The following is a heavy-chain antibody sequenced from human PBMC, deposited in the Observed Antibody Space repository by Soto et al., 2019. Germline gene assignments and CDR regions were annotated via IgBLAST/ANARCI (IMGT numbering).Heavy chain of an antibody. Sequence: QVQLVQSGAEVKKPGASVKVSCKASGYTFTSYAMHWVRQAPGQRLEWMGWINAGNGNTKYSQKFQGRVPITRDTAASTAYMELSSLSSEDTAVYYCAISLEYRGYDTYYYYYMDVWGKGTTFTVSS. V-gene: IGHV1-3*01. D-gene: IGHD5-12*01. J-gene: IGHJ6*03. CDR3: AISLEYRGYDTYYYYYMDV. CDR1: GYTFTSYA. CDR2: INAGNGNT.